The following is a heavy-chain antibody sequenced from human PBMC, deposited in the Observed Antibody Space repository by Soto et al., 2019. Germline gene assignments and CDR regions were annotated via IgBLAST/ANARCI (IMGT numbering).Heavy chain of an antibody. CDR1: GFTFSSYW. J-gene: IGHJ6*02. Sequence: EVQLVESGGGLVQPGGSLRLSCAASGFTFSSYWMSWVRQAPGKGLEWVANIKQDGSEKYYVDSVKGRFTISRDNAKNSLYLQMNSLRAEDTAVYYCAREVDTAMEYYYYYGMDVWGQGTTVTVSS. CDR3: AREVDTAMEYYYYYGMDV. D-gene: IGHD5-18*01. CDR2: IKQDGSEK. V-gene: IGHV3-7*01.